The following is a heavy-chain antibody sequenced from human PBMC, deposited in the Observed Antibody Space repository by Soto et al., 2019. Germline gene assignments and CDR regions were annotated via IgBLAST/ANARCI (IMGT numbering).Heavy chain of an antibody. D-gene: IGHD3-3*01. CDR1: GFTFISYS. J-gene: IGHJ6*02. CDR2: ISSSSSYI. Sequence: PGGSLRLSCAASGFTFISYSMNWVRQAPGKGLEWVSSISSSSSYIYYADSVKGRFTISRDNAKNSLYLQMNSLRAEDTAVYYCARDGDYDFWSGYQYYYYGMDVWGQGTTVTVSS. CDR3: ARDGDYDFWSGYQYYYYGMDV. V-gene: IGHV3-21*01.